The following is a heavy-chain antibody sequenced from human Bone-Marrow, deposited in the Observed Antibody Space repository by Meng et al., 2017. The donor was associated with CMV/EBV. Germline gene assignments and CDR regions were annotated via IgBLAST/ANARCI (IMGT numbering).Heavy chain of an antibody. CDR1: GFDFSIYG. CDR3: ANTTCSGGDCTWVGHYFDY. D-gene: IGHD2-15*01. CDR2: IWDEVSQK. Sequence: GESLKISCVASGFDFSIYGIHWVRQAPGKGLEWVAHIWDEVSQKYYADSVNGRFTISRDNSKNTPYLEMNSLRAEDTAFHYCANTTCSGGDCTWVGHYFDYWGQGSLVTVSS. J-gene: IGHJ4*02. V-gene: IGHV3-33*06.